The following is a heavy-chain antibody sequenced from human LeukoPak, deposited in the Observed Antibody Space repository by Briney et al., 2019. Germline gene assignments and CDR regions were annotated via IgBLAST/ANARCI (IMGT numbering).Heavy chain of an antibody. CDR2: MSGSGGST. Sequence: GGSLRLSCAASGFTFSNYGMSWVRQAPGKGLEWVSGMSGSGGSTHYADSVKGRFTISRDNSKNPLYLQMNGLRVEDTAVYYCARVYYASWSGQPLSQHWLDPWGQGTLVTVSS. V-gene: IGHV3-23*01. CDR3: ARVYYASWSGQPLSQHWLDP. CDR1: GFTFSNYG. D-gene: IGHD3-3*01. J-gene: IGHJ5*02.